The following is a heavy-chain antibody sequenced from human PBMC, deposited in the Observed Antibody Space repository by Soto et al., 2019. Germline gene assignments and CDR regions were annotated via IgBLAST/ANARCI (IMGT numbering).Heavy chain of an antibody. V-gene: IGHV4-30-4*01. CDR2: IYYSGST. Sequence: PSETLSLTCTVSGGSISSGDYYWSWIRQPPGKGLEWIGYIYYSGSTYYNPSLKSRVTISVDTSKNQFSLKLSSVTAADTAVYYCAREVDCISTSCTPRLYFCGQGTLVIGSS. CDR1: GGSISSGDYY. CDR3: AREVDCISTSCTPRLYF. D-gene: IGHD2-2*01. J-gene: IGHJ4*02.